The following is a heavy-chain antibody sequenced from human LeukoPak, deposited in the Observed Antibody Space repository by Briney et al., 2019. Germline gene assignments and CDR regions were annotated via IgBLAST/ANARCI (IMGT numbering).Heavy chain of an antibody. V-gene: IGHV4-59*01. J-gene: IGHJ4*02. Sequence: SETLSLTCTVSGGSISNYYWSWIRQPPGKGLEWIGCMHSSGITTYNLSLKSRVAMSIATSTNQFSLKLSSVTAADTAVYYCARDIRVVGATLYFDYWGQGTLVTVSS. CDR1: GGSISNYY. CDR2: MHSSGIT. D-gene: IGHD1-26*01. CDR3: ARDIRVVGATLYFDY.